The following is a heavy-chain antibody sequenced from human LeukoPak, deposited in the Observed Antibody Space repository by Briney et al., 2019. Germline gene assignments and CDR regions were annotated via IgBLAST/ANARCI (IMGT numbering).Heavy chain of an antibody. V-gene: IGHV3-49*04. Sequence: GGSLRLSCTASGFTFGDYAMSWVRQAPGKGLEWVGFIRGKAYGGTTEYVVSVKGRFTISRDDSESIAYLQMDSLKTDDTAMYYCSRAPWYNWSNVRGYFDYWGQGTLVTVSS. CDR3: SRAPWYNWSNVRGYFDY. J-gene: IGHJ4*02. CDR2: IRGKAYGGTT. CDR1: GFTFGDYA. D-gene: IGHD1-20*01.